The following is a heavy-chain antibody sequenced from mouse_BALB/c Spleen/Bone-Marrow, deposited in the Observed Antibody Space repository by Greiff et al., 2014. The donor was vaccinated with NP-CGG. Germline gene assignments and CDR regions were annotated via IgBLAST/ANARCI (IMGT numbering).Heavy chain of an antibody. D-gene: IGHD4-1*01. V-gene: IGHV1-4*01. CDR2: INPSSGYT. CDR3: ARKSNWYFDY. J-gene: IGHJ2*01. Sequence: QVHVKQSGAELARPGASVKMSCKASGYTFTSYTMHWVKQRPGQGLEWIGYINPSSGYTNYNQKFKDKATLTADKSSSTAYMQLSSLTSEDSAVYYCARKSNWYFDYWGQGTTLTVSS. CDR1: GYTFTSYT.